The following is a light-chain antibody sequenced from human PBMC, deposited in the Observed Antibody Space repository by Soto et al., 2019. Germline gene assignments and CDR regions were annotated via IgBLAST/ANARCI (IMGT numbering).Light chain of an antibody. J-gene: IGKJ1*01. CDR2: GAS. V-gene: IGKV3-20*01. CDR3: QQYAGSPWT. CDR1: QSVSSSY. Sequence: EIVLTPSPGPLSLSPGESATLSCRASQSVSSSYLAWYQQKPGQAPRLLIYGASSRATGIPDRFRGSGSGTDFSLTISRLEPEDFAVYYCQQYAGSPWTFGQGTKVDI.